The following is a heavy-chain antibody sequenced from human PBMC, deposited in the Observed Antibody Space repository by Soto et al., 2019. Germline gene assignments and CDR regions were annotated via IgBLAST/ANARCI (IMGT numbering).Heavy chain of an antibody. CDR1: GGSISSSSCY. D-gene: IGHD4-17*01. V-gene: IGHV4-61*05. Sequence: PSETLSLTCTVSGGSISSSSCYWGWIRQPPGKGLEWIGYIYYSGSTNYNPSLKSRVTISVDTSKNQFSLKLSSVTAADTAVYYCATHDSGDYGPFDFWGQGTLVTVSS. CDR2: IYYSGST. CDR3: ATHDSGDYGPFDF. J-gene: IGHJ4*02.